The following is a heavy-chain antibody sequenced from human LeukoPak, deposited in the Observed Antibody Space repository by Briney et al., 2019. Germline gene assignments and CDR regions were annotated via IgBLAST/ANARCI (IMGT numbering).Heavy chain of an antibody. D-gene: IGHD5-18*01. J-gene: IGHJ6*03. Sequence: ASVKVSCKASGYTFTGYYMHWVRQAPGQGLEWMGWISAYNGNTNYAQKLQGRVTMTTDTSTSTAYMELRSLRSDDTAVYYCARVAGYPDYYYMDVWGKGTTVTVSS. CDR2: ISAYNGNT. CDR1: GYTFTGYY. CDR3: ARVAGYPDYYYMDV. V-gene: IGHV1-18*04.